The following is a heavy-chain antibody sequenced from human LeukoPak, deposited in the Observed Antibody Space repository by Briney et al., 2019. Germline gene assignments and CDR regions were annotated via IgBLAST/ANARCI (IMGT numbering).Heavy chain of an antibody. V-gene: IGHV4-4*07. CDR2: IYTSGST. CDR3: ARDLWDEYSSLPRSLNYYYMDV. CDR1: GGSISSYY. D-gene: IGHD6-6*01. J-gene: IGHJ6*03. Sequence: SETLSLTCTVSGGSISSYYWSWIRQPAGKGLEWIGRIYTSGSTNYNPSLKSRVTMSVDTSKNQFSLKLSSVTAADTAVYYCARDLWDEYSSLPRSLNYYYMDVWGKGTTVTVSS.